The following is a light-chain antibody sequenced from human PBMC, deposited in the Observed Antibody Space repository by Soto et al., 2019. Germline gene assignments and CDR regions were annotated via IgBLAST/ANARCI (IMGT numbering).Light chain of an antibody. J-gene: IGKJ4*01. CDR1: QSVSYY. CDR2: DAS. V-gene: IGKV3-11*01. CDR3: QQRSNWPALT. Sequence: EVVLTQSPGTLSLSPGESATLSCKASQSVSYYLAWYQQKPGQPPRLLIYDASNRASGVPARFSGSGSGTDFTLTITSLEPEDFAVYYCQQRSNWPALTFGGGTKVDIK.